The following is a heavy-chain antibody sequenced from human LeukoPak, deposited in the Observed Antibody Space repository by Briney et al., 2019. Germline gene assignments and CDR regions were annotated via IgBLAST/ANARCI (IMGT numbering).Heavy chain of an antibody. Sequence: ASVKVSCKASGYTFTSYGISWVRQAPGQGLEWMGWISAYNGNTNYAQKLQGRVTMTTDTSTSTAYMELRSLRSDDTAVYYCARGQDFWSGYYHNWFDPWGQGTLVTVSS. V-gene: IGHV1-18*01. J-gene: IGHJ5*02. CDR2: ISAYNGNT. CDR1: GYTFTSYG. CDR3: ARGQDFWSGYYHNWFDP. D-gene: IGHD3-3*01.